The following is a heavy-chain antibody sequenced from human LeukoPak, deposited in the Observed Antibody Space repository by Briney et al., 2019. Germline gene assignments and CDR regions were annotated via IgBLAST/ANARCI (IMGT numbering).Heavy chain of an antibody. J-gene: IGHJ6*02. CDR2: ITIRSNLI. CDR3: ARDGHGDGILTGYSYFGMDV. CDR1: GFSLSSYS. V-gene: IGHV3-21*01. D-gene: IGHD3-9*01. Sequence: PGGSLRLSCAASGFSLSSYSMNWVRQAPGKGLEWVSSITIRSNLIYYADSVKGRFTISRDNAKNSLYLQMNSLRAEDTAVYFCARDGHGDGILTGYSYFGMDVWGQGTTVTVSS.